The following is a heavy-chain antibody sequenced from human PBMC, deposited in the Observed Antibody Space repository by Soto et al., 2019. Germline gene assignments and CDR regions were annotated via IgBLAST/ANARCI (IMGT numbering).Heavy chain of an antibody. D-gene: IGHD2-15*01. CDR3: AGYCSGGSCSYGMDV. J-gene: IGHJ6*02. V-gene: IGHV3-9*01. CDR1: GFTFDDYA. CDR2: ISWNSGSI. Sequence: EVPLVESGGGLVQPGRSLRLSCAASGFTFDDYAMHWVRQAPGKGLEWVSGISWNSGSIGYADSVKGRFTISRDNAKNSLYLQMNSLRAEDTALYYCAGYCSGGSCSYGMDVWGQGTTVTVSS.